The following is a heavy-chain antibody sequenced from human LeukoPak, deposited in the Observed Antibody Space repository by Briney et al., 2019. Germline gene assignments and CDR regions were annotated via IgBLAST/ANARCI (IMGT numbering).Heavy chain of an antibody. CDR2: IKSKTDGGTP. CDR1: GFTFSSYA. V-gene: IGHV3-15*01. Sequence: GGSLRLSCAASGFTFSSYAMSWVRQAPGKGLEWVGRIKSKTDGGTPDYAAPVKGRFTISRDDSKNTLYLQMNSLKTEDTAVYYCTGVSRSSWYDYWGQGTLVTVSS. J-gene: IGHJ4*02. CDR3: TGVSRSSWYDY. D-gene: IGHD6-13*01.